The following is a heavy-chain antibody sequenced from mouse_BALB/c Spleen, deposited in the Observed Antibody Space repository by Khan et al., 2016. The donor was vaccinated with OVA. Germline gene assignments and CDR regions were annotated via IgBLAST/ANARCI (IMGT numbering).Heavy chain of an antibody. D-gene: IGHD4-1*01. CDR1: GFIFSAFG. Sequence: EVQLVESGGDLVKPGGSLKLSCAASGFIFSAFGMSWVSQTPDKCLEWVATISSAGDYNFYLDSVKGRFTISSDNAKNTLYLQMSSLRSEDTDMYYCASHLTGSFAYWSQGTLVTVSA. J-gene: IGHJ3*01. CDR2: ISSAGDYN. CDR3: ASHLTGSFAY. V-gene: IGHV5-6*01.